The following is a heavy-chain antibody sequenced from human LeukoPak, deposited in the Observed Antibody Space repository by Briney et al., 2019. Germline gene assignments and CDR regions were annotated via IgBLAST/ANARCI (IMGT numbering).Heavy chain of an antibody. J-gene: IGHJ4*02. V-gene: IGHV3-30-3*01. CDR3: ARDRLVDTAMVFDY. Sequence: GGSLRLSCAASGFTFSSYAMHWVRQAPGKGLEWVAVISYDGSNKYCADSVKGRFTISRDNSKNTLYLQMNSLRAEDTAVYYCARDRLVDTAMVFDYWGQGTLVTVSS. CDR1: GFTFSSYA. D-gene: IGHD5-18*01. CDR2: ISYDGSNK.